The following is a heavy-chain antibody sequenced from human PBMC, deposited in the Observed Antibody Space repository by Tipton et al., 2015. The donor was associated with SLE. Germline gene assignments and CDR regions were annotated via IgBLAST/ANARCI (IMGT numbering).Heavy chain of an antibody. Sequence: TLSLTCTVSGGSISSGRYYWSWIRQPAGKGLEWIGRIYTSGSTNYNPSLKSRVTISVDTSKKQFSLKLSSVTAADTAIYYCARHPTGPPLAGWFDPWGQGTLVTVSS. CDR3: ARHPTGPPLAGWFDP. CDR2: IYTSGST. J-gene: IGHJ5*02. CDR1: GGSISSGRYY. V-gene: IGHV4-61*02.